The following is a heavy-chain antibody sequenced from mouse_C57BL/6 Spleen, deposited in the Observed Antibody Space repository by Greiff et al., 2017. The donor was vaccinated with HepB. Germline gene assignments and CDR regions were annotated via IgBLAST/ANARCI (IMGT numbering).Heavy chain of an antibody. CDR3: AGPYYYAMDY. J-gene: IGHJ4*01. CDR1: GYSFTGYY. CDR2: INPSTGGT. Sequence: VQLKQSGPELVKPGASEKISCKASGYSFTGYYMNWVKQSPEKSLEWIGEINPSTGGTTYNQKFKAKATLTVDKSSSTAYMQLKSLTSEDSAVYYCAGPYYYAMDYWGQGTSVTVSS. V-gene: IGHV1-42*01.